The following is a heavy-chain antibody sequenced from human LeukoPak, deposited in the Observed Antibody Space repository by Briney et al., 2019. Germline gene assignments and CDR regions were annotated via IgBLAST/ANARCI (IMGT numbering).Heavy chain of an antibody. Sequence: SETLSLTCAVYGGSFSGYYWSWLRQPPGKGLEWIGEINHSGSTNYNPSLKSRVTISVETSTKQFSLKLRSVTATDTAVYYCARATITMALGIPADAFDIWGQRTVVTVSS. CDR3: ARATITMALGIPADAFDI. J-gene: IGHJ3*02. D-gene: IGHD3-10*01. CDR1: GGSFSGYY. CDR2: INHSGST. V-gene: IGHV4-34*01.